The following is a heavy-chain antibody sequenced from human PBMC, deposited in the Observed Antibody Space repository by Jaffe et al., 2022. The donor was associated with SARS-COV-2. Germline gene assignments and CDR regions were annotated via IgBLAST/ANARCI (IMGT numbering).Heavy chain of an antibody. CDR1: GYTFTSYD. CDR3: ARGAAAAGTRRDYYGMDV. D-gene: IGHD6-13*01. Sequence: QVQLVQSGAEVKKPGASVKVSCKASGYTFTSYDINWVRQATGQGLEWMGWMNPNSGNTGYAQKFQGRVTMTRNTSISTAYMELSSLRSEDTAVYYCARGAAAAGTRRDYYGMDVWGQGTTVTVSS. CDR2: MNPNSGNT. J-gene: IGHJ6*02. V-gene: IGHV1-8*01.